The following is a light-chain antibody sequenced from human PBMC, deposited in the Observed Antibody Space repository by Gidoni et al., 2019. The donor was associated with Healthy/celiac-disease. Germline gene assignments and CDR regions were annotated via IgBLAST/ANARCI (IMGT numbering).Light chain of an antibody. CDR3: MQALQPPA. J-gene: IGKJ4*01. CDR2: LGS. V-gene: IGKV2-28*01. CDR1: HRLVHSNVYCY. Sequence: DIVMTKSPLSLPVTSREPASISWRSSHRLVHSNVYCYLDWYLQKPGQSPQPLIYLGSIRATGSPDRFSVSGSGTDFTLKISIVEAEDVGVSYCMQALQPPAFGRGTKVEIK.